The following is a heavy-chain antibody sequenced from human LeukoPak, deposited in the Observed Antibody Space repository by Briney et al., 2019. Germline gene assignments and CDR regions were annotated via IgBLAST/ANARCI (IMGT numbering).Heavy chain of an antibody. J-gene: IGHJ4*02. CDR1: GXTFSSHA. CDR3: TSFPRADTRDIVFDF. CDR2: ISGSGGNT. D-gene: IGHD2-15*01. V-gene: IGHV3-23*01. Sequence: GGSLRLSCAASGXTFSSHAMNWVRQAPGKGLESVSVISGSGGNTDYAVSVKGRFTISRDNSRNTVYLQMNSLRAEDTAVYYCTSFPRADTRDIVFDFWGQGALVTVSS.